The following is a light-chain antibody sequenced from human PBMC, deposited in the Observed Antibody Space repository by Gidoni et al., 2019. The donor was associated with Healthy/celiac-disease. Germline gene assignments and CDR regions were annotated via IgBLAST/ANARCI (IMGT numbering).Light chain of an antibody. CDR3: QSYDSSLFWV. CDR2: GNS. V-gene: IGLV1-40*01. Sequence: QSVLTPPPSVSGAPGQRVTIPCTGRSSNIGAGYDVHWYQQLPGTAPKLLIYGNSNRPSGVPDRFSGSKSGTSASLAITGLQAEDEADYYCQSYDSSLFWVFGGGTKLTVL. J-gene: IGLJ3*02. CDR1: SSNIGAGYD.